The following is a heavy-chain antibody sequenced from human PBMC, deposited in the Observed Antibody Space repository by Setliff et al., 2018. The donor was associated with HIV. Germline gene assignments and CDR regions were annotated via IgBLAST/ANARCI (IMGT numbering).Heavy chain of an antibody. D-gene: IGHD3-9*01. CDR2: IIPIYGTP. Sequence: SVKVSCKASGGTFSSYAITWVRQAPGQGPEWMGRIIPIYGTPNYAQRFQGRVTITADESTSTAYMDLSSLTSDDTAVYYCATSPRGTYYDILSGRPRGWFDPWGQGTLVTVSS. CDR3: ATSPRGTYYDILSGRPRGWFDP. V-gene: IGHV1-69*13. J-gene: IGHJ5*02. CDR1: GGTFSSYA.